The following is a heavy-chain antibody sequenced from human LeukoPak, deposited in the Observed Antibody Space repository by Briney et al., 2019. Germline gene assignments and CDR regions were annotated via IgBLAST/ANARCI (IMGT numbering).Heavy chain of an antibody. D-gene: IGHD3-22*01. J-gene: IGHJ4*02. Sequence: PGGSLRLSCAASGFAFGSYAMHWVRQAPGKGLEWVAVISYDGSNKYYADSVKGRFTISRDNSKNTLYLQMNSLRAEDTAVYYCARYYYDSSGYYDYWGQGTLVTVSS. CDR2: ISYDGSNK. CDR1: GFAFGSYA. CDR3: ARYYYDSSGYYDY. V-gene: IGHV3-30-3*01.